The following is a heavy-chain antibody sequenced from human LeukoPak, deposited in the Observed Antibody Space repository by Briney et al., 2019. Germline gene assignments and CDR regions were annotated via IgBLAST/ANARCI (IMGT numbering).Heavy chain of an antibody. CDR2: IGNAGDT. V-gene: IGHV3-13*01. J-gene: IGHJ4*02. D-gene: IGHD3-22*01. Sequence: GWSLRLSCPASGFTFSSYDMHWVRQATGKGLEWVSAIGNAGDTYYPGSVKRRFTISRENAKNSLYLQMNSLRDGDTAVYYCARVGDSSGSYGYWGQGTLVTVFS. CDR3: ARVGDSSGSYGY. CDR1: GFTFSSYD.